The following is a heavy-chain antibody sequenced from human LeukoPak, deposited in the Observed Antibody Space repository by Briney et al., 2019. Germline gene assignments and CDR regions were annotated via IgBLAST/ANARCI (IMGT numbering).Heavy chain of an antibody. Sequence: PSETLSLTCTVSGGSISSSSYYWGWIRQPPGKGLDWIGSIYYSGSTYYNPSLKSRVTISVDTSKNQFSLKLSSVTAADTAVYYRASRGYSSSSGVDYWGQGTLVTVSS. J-gene: IGHJ4*02. CDR2: IYYSGST. CDR3: ASRGYSSSSGVDY. CDR1: GGSISSSSYY. D-gene: IGHD6-6*01. V-gene: IGHV4-39*01.